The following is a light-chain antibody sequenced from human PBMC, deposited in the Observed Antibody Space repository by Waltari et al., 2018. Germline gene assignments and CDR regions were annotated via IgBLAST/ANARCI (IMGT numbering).Light chain of an antibody. CDR3: QHYNNYPVA. CDR2: KPF. J-gene: IGKJ2*01. CDR1: KSLSNW. V-gene: IGKV1-5*03. Sequence: EIQMTQPPTTLSALVGDRVPNTCRANKSLSNWLAWYHQKPGKPPKRLISKPFSLESGVPSMFSGSGSGTEFTLTISNLQPDDFATYYCQHYNNYPVAFGQGTKLEI.